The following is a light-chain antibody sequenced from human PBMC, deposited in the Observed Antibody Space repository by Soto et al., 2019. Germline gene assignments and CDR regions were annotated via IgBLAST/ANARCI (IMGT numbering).Light chain of an antibody. CDR1: QSVSNN. CDR3: QQYNNWPPWT. Sequence: SVSPGERATLSCRASQSVSNNLAWYQQKPGQAPRLLIYDASTRATGIPAGFSGSGSGTEFTLTISGLQSEDFAVYYCQQYNNWPPWTFGQGTKVEIK. J-gene: IGKJ1*01. CDR2: DAS. V-gene: IGKV3-15*01.